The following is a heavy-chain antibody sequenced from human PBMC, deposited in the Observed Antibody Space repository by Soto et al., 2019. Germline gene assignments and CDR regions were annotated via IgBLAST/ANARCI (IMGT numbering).Heavy chain of an antibody. CDR1: GDSVSSNSAA. J-gene: IGHJ3*02. D-gene: IGHD6-13*01. Sequence: SQTLSLTCAISGDSVSSNSAAWNWIRQSPSRGLEWLGRSYYRSKWYNDYAVSVKSRITINPDTSKNQFSLQLNSVTPEDTAVYYCARRGIAAGHGAFDIWGQGTIVTVS. CDR2: SYYRSKWYN. CDR3: ARRGIAAGHGAFDI. V-gene: IGHV6-1*01.